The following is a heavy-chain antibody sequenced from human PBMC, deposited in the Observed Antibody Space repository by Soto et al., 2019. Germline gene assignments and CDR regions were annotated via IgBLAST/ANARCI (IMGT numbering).Heavy chain of an antibody. CDR2: IYYSGGT. J-gene: IGHJ6*02. Sequence: WTWVRHLSGKGVEWVGYIYYSGGTYYNPSLKRRITISMDSSRNKFFLSLTSVTAADTAVYYCARGPKNLGGSFYYGMDVWGQGTTVTVSS. V-gene: IGHV4-31*02. CDR3: ARGPKNLGGSFYYGMDV.